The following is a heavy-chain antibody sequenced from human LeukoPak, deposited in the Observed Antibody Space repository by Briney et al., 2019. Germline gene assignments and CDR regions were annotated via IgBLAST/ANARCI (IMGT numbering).Heavy chain of an antibody. V-gene: IGHV4-30-4*07. CDR2: IYDSGLA. J-gene: IGHJ6*03. CDR1: GDSITSGGYS. D-gene: IGHD3-16*01. CDR3: ARRGGDMPARGFMDV. Sequence: SETLSLTCVVSGDSITSGGYSWSWIRQPPGRGLEWVGYIYDSGLAFYNPSLKSRVTMSVDTSKNHFFLNLRSVTAADTAVYYCARRGGDMPARGFMDVWGKGTTVTVSS.